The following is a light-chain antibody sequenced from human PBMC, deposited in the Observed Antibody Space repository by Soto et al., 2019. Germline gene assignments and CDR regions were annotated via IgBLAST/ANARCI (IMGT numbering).Light chain of an antibody. CDR3: QQYNNWPPIT. Sequence: EIVLTQSPGTLSLSPWETATLSCRASQTVNSDYLAWFQQRPGQAPRLLIFATSRRATDIPDRFSGSGSGTEFTLTIGSLQSEDFAVYYCQQYNNWPPITFGQGTRLEIK. CDR2: ATS. V-gene: IGKV3-20*01. J-gene: IGKJ5*01. CDR1: QTVNSDY.